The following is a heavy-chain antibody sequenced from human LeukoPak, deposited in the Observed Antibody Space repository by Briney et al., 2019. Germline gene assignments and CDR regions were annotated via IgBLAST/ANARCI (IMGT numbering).Heavy chain of an antibody. CDR2: ISAYNGNT. CDR3: ARGGSDSAVYYYYYMDV. CDR1: GYTFTSYG. J-gene: IGHJ6*03. Sequence: ASVKVSCKASGYTFTSYGISWVRQAPGQGLERMGWISAYNGNTNYAQKLQGRVTMTTDTSTSTAFMELRSLRSDDTAVYYCARGGSDSAVYYYYYMDVWGKGTTVTVSS. D-gene: IGHD3-10*01. V-gene: IGHV1-18*01.